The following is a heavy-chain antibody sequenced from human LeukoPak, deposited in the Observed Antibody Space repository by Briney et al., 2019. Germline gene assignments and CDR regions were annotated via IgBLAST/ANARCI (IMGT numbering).Heavy chain of an antibody. D-gene: IGHD3-3*01. J-gene: IGHJ3*02. CDR1: GYTFSTYA. V-gene: IGHV1-69*05. CDR2: IIPIFGTA. CDR3: ARDGIGVVPNHDAFDI. Sequence: ASVKVSCKASGYTFSTYAISWVRQAPGQGLEWMGGIIPIFGTANYAQKFQGRVTITTDESTSTAYMELSSLRSEDTAVYYCARDGIGVVPNHDAFDIWGQGTMVTVSS.